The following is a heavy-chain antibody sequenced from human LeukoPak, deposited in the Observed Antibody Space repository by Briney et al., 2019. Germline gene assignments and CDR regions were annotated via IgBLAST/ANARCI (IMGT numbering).Heavy chain of an antibody. CDR1: GFTFSSYA. V-gene: IGHV3-23*01. CDR3: AKDRPYYYDSSGYTPTDY. CDR2: ISGSGGST. J-gene: IGHJ4*02. D-gene: IGHD3-22*01. Sequence: PGGSLRLSCAASGFTFSSYAMSWVRQAPGKGLEWVSAISGSGGSTYYADSVKGRFTISRDNSKNTLYLQMNSLRAEDTAVYYCAKDRPYYYDSSGYTPTDYWGQGTLVTVPS.